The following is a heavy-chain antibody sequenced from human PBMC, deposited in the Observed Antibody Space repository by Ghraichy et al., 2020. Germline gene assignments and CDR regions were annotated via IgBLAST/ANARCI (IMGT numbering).Heavy chain of an antibody. D-gene: IGHD2-21*02. J-gene: IGHJ5*02. Sequence: GGSLRLSCAASGFTFSSYWMSWVRQAPGKGLEWVANIKQDGSEKYYVDSVKGRFTISRDNAKNSLYLQMNSLRAEDTAVYYCARVGFEVVTAQPAWFDPWGQGTLVTVSS. CDR3: ARVGFEVVTAQPAWFDP. CDR2: IKQDGSEK. V-gene: IGHV3-7*01. CDR1: GFTFSSYW.